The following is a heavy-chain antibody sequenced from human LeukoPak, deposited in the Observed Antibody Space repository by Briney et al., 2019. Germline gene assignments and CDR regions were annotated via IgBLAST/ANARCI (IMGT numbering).Heavy chain of an antibody. CDR2: IIPIFGTA. D-gene: IGHD2-2*01. J-gene: IGHJ6*03. CDR1: GGTFSSYA. V-gene: IGHV1-69*05. Sequence: SVKVSCKASGGTFSSYAISWVRQAPGQGLEWMGGIIPIFGTANYAQKFQGRVTITTDESTSTAYMELSSLRSEDTAVSYCARVGYCSSTSCHAADYYYMDVWGKGTTVTVSS. CDR3: ARVGYCSSTSCHAADYYYMDV.